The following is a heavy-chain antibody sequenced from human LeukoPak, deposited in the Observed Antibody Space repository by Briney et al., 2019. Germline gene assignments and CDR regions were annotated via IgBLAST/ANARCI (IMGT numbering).Heavy chain of an antibody. CDR1: GGSMSSYY. CDR3: TSGSYSSGWFPYFEF. J-gene: IGHJ4*02. CDR2: FYASGST. V-gene: IGHV4-4*07. Sequence: SETLSLTCTVSGGSMSSYYWSWIRQPAGKGLEWIGRFYASGSTNYNPSLKSRVTMSVDTSKNQFSLNLSSVTAADTAVYYCTSGSYSSGWFPYFEFWGRGTLVTVSS. D-gene: IGHD6-19*01.